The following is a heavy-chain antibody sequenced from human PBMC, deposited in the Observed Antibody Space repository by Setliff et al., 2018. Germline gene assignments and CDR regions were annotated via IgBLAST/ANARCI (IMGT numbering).Heavy chain of an antibody. V-gene: IGHV3-30*02. CDR3: AKDYCSSTSCYEYYYYYMDV. CDR1: GFTFSSYG. D-gene: IGHD2-2*01. J-gene: IGHJ6*03. CDR2: IRYDGSNK. Sequence: GGSLRLSCAASGFTFSSYGMHWVRQAPGKGLEWVAFIRYDGSNKYYADSVKGRFTISRDNSKNTLYLQMNSLRAEDKAVYYCAKDYCSSTSCYEYYYYYMDVWGKGTTVTVSS.